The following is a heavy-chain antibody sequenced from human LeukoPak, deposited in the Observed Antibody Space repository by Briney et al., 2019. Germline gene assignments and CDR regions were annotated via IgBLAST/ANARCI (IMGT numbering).Heavy chain of an antibody. D-gene: IGHD1-26*01. J-gene: IGHJ6*03. Sequence: GGTLRLSCAASGFTFSSYGMSWVRQAPGKGLEWVSAISGSGGSTYYADSVKGRFTISRDNSKNTLYLQMNSLRAADTAVYYCARDPYSGAYGDSYYYYMDLWGQGTTVTISS. CDR1: GFTFSSYG. V-gene: IGHV3-23*01. CDR3: ARDPYSGAYGDSYYYYMDL. CDR2: ISGSGGST.